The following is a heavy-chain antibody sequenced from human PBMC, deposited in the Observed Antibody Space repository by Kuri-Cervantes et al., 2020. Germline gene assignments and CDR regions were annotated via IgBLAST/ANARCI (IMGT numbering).Heavy chain of an antibody. D-gene: IGHD3-10*01. V-gene: IGHV4-30-2*06. CDR1: GGSVSSGGYS. CDR3: ARHGEWFDY. J-gene: IGHJ4*02. Sequence: SQTLSLTCAVSGGSVSSGGYSWSWIRQSPGKGLEWIGYIYHSGSAYYNPSLKSRVSISLDRSKNQFSLNLSSVTAADTAVYYCARHGEWFDYWGQGTLVTVSS. CDR2: IYHSGSA.